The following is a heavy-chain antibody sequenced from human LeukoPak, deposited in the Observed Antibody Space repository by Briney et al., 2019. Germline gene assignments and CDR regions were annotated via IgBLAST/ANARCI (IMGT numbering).Heavy chain of an antibody. CDR3: AKVHSGYFTDAIDY. Sequence: QSGGSLRLSCAASGFTFSSYAMSWVRQAPGKGLEWVSAISGSGGSTYYADSVKGRFTISRDRSENTLYLQMNSLRAEDTAVYYCAKVHSGYFTDAIDYWGQGTLVTVSS. J-gene: IGHJ4*02. V-gene: IGHV3-23*01. CDR2: ISGSGGST. D-gene: IGHD3-22*01. CDR1: GFTFSSYA.